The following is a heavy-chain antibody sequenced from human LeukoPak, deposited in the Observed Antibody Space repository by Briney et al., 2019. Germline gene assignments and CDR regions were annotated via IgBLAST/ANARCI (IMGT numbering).Heavy chain of an antibody. Sequence: PGGSLRLSCAASGFTFSSYAMFWVRQVPGKGLVSVSRISNDGKTTLYADSVKGRFTISRDNAKNTVYLQVSSLRAEDTAVYFCAAGGRSGYWGQGTLVTASS. V-gene: IGHV3-74*01. J-gene: IGHJ4*02. CDR3: AAGGRSGY. D-gene: IGHD2-15*01. CDR2: ISNDGKTT. CDR1: GFTFSSYA.